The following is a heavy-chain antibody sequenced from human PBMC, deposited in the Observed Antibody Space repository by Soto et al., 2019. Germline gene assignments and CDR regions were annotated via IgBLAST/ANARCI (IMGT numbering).Heavy chain of an antibody. CDR3: ASHPLNWSDADS. CDR1: GGSFSGYY. D-gene: IGHD1-1*01. V-gene: IGHV4-34*01. J-gene: IGHJ4*02. CDR2: INHSGST. Sequence: ASETLSLTCAVYGGSFSGYYWSWIRQPPGKGLEWIGEINHSGSTNYNPSLKSRLSMSVDTSKNQFSLTMKSVTAADTGVYYCASHPLNWSDADSWGQGVLVTVSS.